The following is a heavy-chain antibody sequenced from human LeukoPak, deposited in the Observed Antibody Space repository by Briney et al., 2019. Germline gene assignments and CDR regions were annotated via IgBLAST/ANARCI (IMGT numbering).Heavy chain of an antibody. CDR3: AREGLGIAAAQDLYYFDY. CDR1: GFTFSSYW. CDR2: INQDGSEK. J-gene: IGHJ4*02. V-gene: IGHV3-7*01. Sequence: GGSLRLSCAASGFTFSSYWMVWFRQAPGKGLEWVANINQDGSEKNYVDSVKGRFTISRDNAENSLYLQMNSLRAEDTAVYYCAREGLGIAAAQDLYYFDYWGQGTLVTVSS. D-gene: IGHD6-13*01.